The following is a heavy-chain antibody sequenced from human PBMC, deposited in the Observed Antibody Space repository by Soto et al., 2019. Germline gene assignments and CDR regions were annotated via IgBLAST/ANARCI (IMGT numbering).Heavy chain of an antibody. V-gene: IGHV3-23*01. J-gene: IGHJ4*02. CDR1: GFTFSSYA. Sequence: EVQLLESGGGLVQPGGSLRLSCAASGFTFSSYAMSWVRQAPGKGLEWVSAISGSGGSTYYADSVKGRFTISRDNSKNTLYLQMNSLRAEDTAVYYCAKTNPSTYHYGQNFDYWGQGTLVTVSS. CDR2: ISGSGGST. D-gene: IGHD3-10*01. CDR3: AKTNPSTYHYGQNFDY.